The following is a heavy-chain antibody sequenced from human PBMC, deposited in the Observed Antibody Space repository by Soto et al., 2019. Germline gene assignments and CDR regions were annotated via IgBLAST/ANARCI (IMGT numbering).Heavy chain of an antibody. CDR1: GYSISNGDY. Sequence: AETLSLTCAVSGYSISNGDYWGWIRQPPGKGLEWIGSIYHTGSMHYNPSLKSRVTISVDTSKNQFSLKLSSVTAADTAVYYCARRHSSNWYGLDYWGQGTLVTVSS. CDR3: ARRHSSNWYGLDY. V-gene: IGHV4-38-2*01. J-gene: IGHJ4*02. D-gene: IGHD6-13*01. CDR2: IYHTGSM.